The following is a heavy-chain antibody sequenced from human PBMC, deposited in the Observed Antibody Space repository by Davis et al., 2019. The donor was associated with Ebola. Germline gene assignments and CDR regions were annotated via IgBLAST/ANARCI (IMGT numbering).Heavy chain of an antibody. CDR1: GGSISSSSYY. Sequence: SETLSLTCTVSGGSISSSSYYWGWIRQPPGKGLEWIGSIYYSGSTYYNPSLKSRVTISVDTSKNQFSLKLSSVTAADTAVYYCARGPSTKGFDYWGQGTLVTVSS. CDR3: ARGPSTKGFDY. V-gene: IGHV4-39*07. D-gene: IGHD2-2*01. CDR2: IYYSGST. J-gene: IGHJ4*02.